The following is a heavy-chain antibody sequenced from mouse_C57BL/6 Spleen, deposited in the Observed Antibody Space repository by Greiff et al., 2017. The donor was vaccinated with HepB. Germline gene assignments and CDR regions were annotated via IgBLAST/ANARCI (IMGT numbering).Heavy chain of an antibody. D-gene: IGHD1-1*01. CDR2: IYPGSGNT. CDR1: GYTFTDYY. Sequence: QVQLQQSGPELVKPGASVKISCKASGYTFTDYYIHWVKQRPGQGLEWIGWIYPGSGNTKYNEKFKGKATLTVDTSSITAYMQLSSLTSEDSAVYFGEIWGYYGRSGGGGWYFDVWGTGTTVTVSS. V-gene: IGHV1-84*01. J-gene: IGHJ1*03. CDR3: EIWGYYGRSGGGGWYFDV.